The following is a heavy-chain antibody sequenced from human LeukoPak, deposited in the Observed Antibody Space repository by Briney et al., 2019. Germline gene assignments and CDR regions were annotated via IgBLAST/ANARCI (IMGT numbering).Heavy chain of an antibody. CDR3: AKGTDDSSGYSKPPDY. V-gene: IGHV3-9*01. D-gene: IGHD3-22*01. Sequence: DSVKGRFTISRDNAKNSLYLQMNSLRAEDTALYYCAKGTDDSSGYSKPPDYWGQGTLVTVSS. J-gene: IGHJ4*02.